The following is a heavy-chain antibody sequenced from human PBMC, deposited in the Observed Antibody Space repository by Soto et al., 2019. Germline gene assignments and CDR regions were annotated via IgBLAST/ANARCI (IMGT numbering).Heavy chain of an antibody. CDR1: GFTFSSYA. Sequence: GGSLRLSCAASGFTFSSYAMHWVRQAPGKGLEWVAVISYDGSNKYYADSVKGRFTISRDNSKNTLYVQMNSLRPEDTAVYYCARAPDIVLFRAYYYYGMYVWGQGTTVTVSS. D-gene: IGHD2-8*01. V-gene: IGHV3-30-3*01. J-gene: IGHJ6*02. CDR3: ARAPDIVLFRAYYYYGMYV. CDR2: ISYDGSNK.